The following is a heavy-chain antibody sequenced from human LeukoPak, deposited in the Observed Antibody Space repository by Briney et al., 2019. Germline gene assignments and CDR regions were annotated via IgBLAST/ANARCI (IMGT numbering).Heavy chain of an antibody. CDR2: IYYSGST. CDR3: ARLYYGSGSYYKSDAFDI. D-gene: IGHD3-10*01. V-gene: IGHV4-59*01. CDR1: GGSISSYY. Sequence: SETLSLTCTVSGGSISSYYWSWIRQPPGKGLEWIGYIYYSGSTNYNPSLKSRVTISVDTSKNQFSLKLSSVTAADTAVYYCARLYYGSGSYYKSDAFDIWGQGTMVTASS. J-gene: IGHJ3*02.